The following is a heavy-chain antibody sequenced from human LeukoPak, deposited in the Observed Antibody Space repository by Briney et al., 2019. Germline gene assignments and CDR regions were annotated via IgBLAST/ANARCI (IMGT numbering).Heavy chain of an antibody. CDR2: IIPLFGTP. D-gene: IGHD2-21*01. CDR1: GGTFSSYA. CDR3: ARDSSEFRSLIPH. J-gene: IGHJ1*01. V-gene: IGHV1-69*13. Sequence: ASVKVSCKASGGTFSSYAISWVRQAPGQGLEWMGGIIPLFGTPNYAQKFQGRVTITADESTSTAYLELSSLRSEDTAVYYCARDSSEFRSLIPHWGQGTLVTVSS.